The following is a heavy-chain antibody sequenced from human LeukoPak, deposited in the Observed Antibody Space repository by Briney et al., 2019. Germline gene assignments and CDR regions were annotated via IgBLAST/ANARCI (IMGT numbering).Heavy chain of an antibody. CDR1: GGSFSGYS. CDR2: INNSGST. CDR3: ARGRRDGYNFCYFDY. Sequence: SETLSLTCAVYGGSFSGYSWTWIRQTPGKGLEWIGEINNSGSTNYNPSLKSRVTISVDTSKNQFSLKLSSVTAADTAVYYCARGRRDGYNFCYFDYWGQGTLVTVSS. D-gene: IGHD5-24*01. J-gene: IGHJ4*02. V-gene: IGHV4-34*01.